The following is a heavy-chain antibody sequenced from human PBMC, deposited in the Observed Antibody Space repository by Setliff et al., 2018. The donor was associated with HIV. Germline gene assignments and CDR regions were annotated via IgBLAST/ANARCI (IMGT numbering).Heavy chain of an antibody. Sequence: SETLSLTCSVSGDSMSPYYWSWIRQSADKGLEWIGRVHPTGSTIYNPSLRSRVTMSVDTSTSQFSLKLSSVTAADTAMYYCARVFPPIRGAPFGTPPGAFDIWGQGTMVTVSS. D-gene: IGHD2-15*01. CDR2: VHPTGST. CDR3: ARVFPPIRGAPFGTPPGAFDI. CDR1: GDSMSPYY. V-gene: IGHV4-4*07. J-gene: IGHJ3*02.